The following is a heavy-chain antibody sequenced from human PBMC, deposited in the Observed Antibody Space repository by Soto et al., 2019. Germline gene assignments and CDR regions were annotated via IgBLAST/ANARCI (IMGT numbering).Heavy chain of an antibody. V-gene: IGHV5-51*01. CDR1: GYTFTDYW. D-gene: IGHD4-4*01. Sequence: XESLNLSCKGSGYTFTDYWIGWVRQLPGKGLEWMGIIYPGDSDTRYSPSFQGHVTITVDKSTSTAYLQWNTLKASDTAMYYCARHISKFRYYYYAMDAWGEGAPVTVSS. CDR3: ARHISKFRYYYYAMDA. CDR2: IYPGDSDT. J-gene: IGHJ6*04.